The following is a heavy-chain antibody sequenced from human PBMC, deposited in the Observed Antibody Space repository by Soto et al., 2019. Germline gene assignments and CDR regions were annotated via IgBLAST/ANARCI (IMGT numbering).Heavy chain of an antibody. V-gene: IGHV4-59*01. CDR2: IYYSGST. D-gene: IGHD1-20*01. J-gene: IGHJ3*02. Sequence: PSETLSLTCTVSGGSIGGYYWSWIRQPPGKGLEWMGYIYYSGSTNYNPSLKSRVTISVDTSKNQFSLKLDSVTTADTAVYYCARDTVSVITHYALDIWGQGTMVTVSS. CDR1: GGSIGGYY. CDR3: ARDTVSVITHYALDI.